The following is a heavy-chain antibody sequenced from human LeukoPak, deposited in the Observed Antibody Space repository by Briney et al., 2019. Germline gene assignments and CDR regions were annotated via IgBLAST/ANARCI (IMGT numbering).Heavy chain of an antibody. V-gene: IGHV3-30*18. J-gene: IGHJ4*02. CDR2: ISYDGGNK. D-gene: IGHD4-17*01. CDR3: AKDCSYGDSFDY. CDR1: GFTFSSYG. Sequence: PGGSLRLSCAASGFTFSSYGMHWVRQAPGKGLEWVAVISYDGGNKYYADSVKGRFTISRDNSKNTLYLQMNSLRAEDTAAYYCAKDCSYGDSFDYWGQGTLVTVSS.